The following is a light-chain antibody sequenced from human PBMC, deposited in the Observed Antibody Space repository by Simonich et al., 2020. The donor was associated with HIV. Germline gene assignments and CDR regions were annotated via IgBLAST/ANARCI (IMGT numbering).Light chain of an antibody. CDR3: QQYYSTPPT. CDR1: QSVLYSSNTKNY. V-gene: IGKV4-1*01. Sequence: DIVMTQSPESLAVSLGERGTINCKSSQSVLYSSNTKNYLAWYQQKPGHPPNLLIYWASTRESGVPDRFSASGSGTDFTLTISSLQAEDVAIYYCQQYYSTPPTFGQGTKVEIK. CDR2: WAS. J-gene: IGKJ1*01.